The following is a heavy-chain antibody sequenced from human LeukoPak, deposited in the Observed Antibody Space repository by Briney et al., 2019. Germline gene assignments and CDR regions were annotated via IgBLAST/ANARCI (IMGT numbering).Heavy chain of an antibody. D-gene: IGHD6-13*01. CDR1: GFTFSSYA. Sequence: GGSLRLSCAASGFTFSSYAMHWVRQAPGKGLEWVAVISYDGSNKYYADSVKGRFTISRDNSKNTLYLQMNSLRAEDTAVYYCARESSSWYQEDAFDIWGQGTMVTVSS. J-gene: IGHJ3*02. V-gene: IGHV3-30-3*01. CDR3: ARESSSWYQEDAFDI. CDR2: ISYDGSNK.